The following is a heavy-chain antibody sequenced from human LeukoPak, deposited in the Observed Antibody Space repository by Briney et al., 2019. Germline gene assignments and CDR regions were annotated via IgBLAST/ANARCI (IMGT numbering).Heavy chain of an antibody. CDR3: ARSTSGSAMPPIFDY. CDR2: IKTDGSEK. V-gene: IGHV3-7*01. CDR1: GFTFSNYW. J-gene: IGHJ4*02. D-gene: IGHD2-2*01. Sequence: PGGSLRLSCEGSGFTFSNYWMSWVRQAPGKGLEWVANIKTDGSEKYYVDSVKGRFTISRDNAKNSLYLQMNSLRAEDTAVYYCARSTSGSAMPPIFDYWGQGTLVTVSS.